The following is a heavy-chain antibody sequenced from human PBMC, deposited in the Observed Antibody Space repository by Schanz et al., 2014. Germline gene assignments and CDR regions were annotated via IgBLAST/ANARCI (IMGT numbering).Heavy chain of an antibody. CDR3: ARRYCSGASCYSSRGPFGY. V-gene: IGHV3-30*04. CDR1: GFSFSGFA. Sequence: QVQLEESGGGVVQPGGSLRLSCVASGFSFSGFAVHWVRQAPGKGLEWVAVISYDGSKKYYADSVKGRFTISRDNSKNTLHLQMNSLRAEDTAVYYCARRYCSGASCYSSRGPFGYWGQGTLVTVSS. D-gene: IGHD2-15*01. CDR2: ISYDGSKK. J-gene: IGHJ4*02.